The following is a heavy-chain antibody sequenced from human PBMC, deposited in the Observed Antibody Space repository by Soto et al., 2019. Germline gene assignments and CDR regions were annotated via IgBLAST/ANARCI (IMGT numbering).Heavy chain of an antibody. D-gene: IGHD6-6*01. V-gene: IGHV3-30*18. Sequence: GGSLRLSCAASGFTFSSYGMHWVRQAPGKGLEWVAVISYDGSNKYYADSVKGRFTISRDNSKNTLYLQMNSLRAEDTAVYYCAKDNEYSSSCYYYYYYMDVWGKGTTVTVSS. CDR2: ISYDGSNK. CDR3: AKDNEYSSSCYYYYYYMDV. J-gene: IGHJ6*03. CDR1: GFTFSSYG.